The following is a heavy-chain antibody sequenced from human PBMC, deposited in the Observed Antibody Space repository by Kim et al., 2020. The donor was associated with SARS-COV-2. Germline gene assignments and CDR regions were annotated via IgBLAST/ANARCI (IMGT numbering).Heavy chain of an antibody. V-gene: IGHV4-59*01. Sequence: TSTYHPSLESRVTISVHTSKNQFSRKLSSVTAADTAVYYCARDSDAFDIWGQGTMVTVSS. CDR2: TS. J-gene: IGHJ3*02. CDR3: ARDSDAFDI.